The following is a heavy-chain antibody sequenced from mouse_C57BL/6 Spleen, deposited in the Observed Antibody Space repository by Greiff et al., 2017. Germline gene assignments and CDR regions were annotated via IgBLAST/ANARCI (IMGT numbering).Heavy chain of an antibody. CDR3: TRDGDYDGGAWFAY. Sequence: VQLQQSGAELVRPGASVTLSCKASGYTFTDYEMHWVKQTPVHGLECIGAIDPETGGTAYNQKFKGKAILTADKSSSTAYMELRSLTSEDSAVYDCTRDGDYDGGAWFAYWGQGTLVTVSA. D-gene: IGHD2-4*01. J-gene: IGHJ3*01. CDR1: GYTFTDYE. CDR2: IDPETGGT. V-gene: IGHV1-15*01.